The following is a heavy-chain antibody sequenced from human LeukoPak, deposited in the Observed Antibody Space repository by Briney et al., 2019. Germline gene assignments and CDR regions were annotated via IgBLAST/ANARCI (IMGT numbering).Heavy chain of an antibody. CDR2: IYFSGRT. D-gene: IGHD2-2*01. J-gene: IGHJ5*02. CDR1: GGSLSSGGYY. Sequence: SQTLSLTCTVSGGSLSSGGYYWRWIGQHPGKGREWVGYIYFSGRTYYNPSLNSRFTISVDTSKNQFSLTLSSVTAADTAVYYCAREVIVVVPAASRWFDPWGQGTLVTVSS. V-gene: IGHV4-31*03. CDR3: AREVIVVVPAASRWFDP.